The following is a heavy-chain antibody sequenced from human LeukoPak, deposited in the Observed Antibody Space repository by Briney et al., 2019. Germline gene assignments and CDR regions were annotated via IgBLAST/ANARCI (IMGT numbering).Heavy chain of an antibody. CDR2: IYPGDSDT. V-gene: IGHV5-51*01. Sequence: GESLKISCKGSGYSFTSYWIGWVRQMPGKGLEWMGIIYPGDSDTRYSPSFQGQVTISADKSISTAYLQWSSLKASDTATYYCARQYSSSWYVFDYWGQGTLVTVSS. CDR1: GYSFTSYW. J-gene: IGHJ4*02. D-gene: IGHD6-13*01. CDR3: ARQYSSSWYVFDY.